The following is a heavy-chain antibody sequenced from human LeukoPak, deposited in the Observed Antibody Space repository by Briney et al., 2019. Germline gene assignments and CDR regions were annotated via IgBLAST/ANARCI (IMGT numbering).Heavy chain of an antibody. V-gene: IGHV3-9*01. D-gene: IGHD4-17*01. CDR2: ISWNSGSI. J-gene: IGHJ6*02. CDR3: AKVTDGDYYYYGMDV. CDR1: GFTFDDYA. Sequence: PGGSLRLSCAASGFTFDDYAMHWVRQAPGKGLEWVSGISWNSGSIGYADSEKGRFTISRDNAKNSLYLQMNSLRAEDTALYYCAKVTDGDYYYYGMDVWGQGTTVTVSS.